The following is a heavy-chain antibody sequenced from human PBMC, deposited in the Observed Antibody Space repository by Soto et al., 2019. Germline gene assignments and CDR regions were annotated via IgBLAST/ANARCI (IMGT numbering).Heavy chain of an antibody. J-gene: IGHJ2*01. Sequence: QVQLVQSGAEVKKPGASVKVSCKASGYTFTSYGISWVRQAPGQGLEWMGWISAYNGNTNYAQKLQGRVTMTTDTLTTXAYMELRSLRSDDTAVYYCARDCERWLQLPWYFDLWGRGTLVTVSS. CDR2: ISAYNGNT. CDR1: GYTFTSYG. V-gene: IGHV1-18*01. D-gene: IGHD5-12*01. CDR3: ARDCERWLQLPWYFDL.